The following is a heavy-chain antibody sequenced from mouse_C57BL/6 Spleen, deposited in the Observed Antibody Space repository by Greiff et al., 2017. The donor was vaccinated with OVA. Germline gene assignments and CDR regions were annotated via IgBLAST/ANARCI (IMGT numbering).Heavy chain of an antibody. V-gene: IGHV3-6*01. J-gene: IGHJ4*01. Sequence: EVQLQQSGPGLVKPSQSLSLTCSVTGYSIPSGYYWNWLRQFPGNKLEWMGYISYDGSNNYNPSLKNRISITRDTSKNQLFLKLTTVTTEDTATYDCARGMDYWGQGTSVTVSS. CDR1: GYSIPSGYY. CDR2: ISYDGSN. CDR3: ARGMDY.